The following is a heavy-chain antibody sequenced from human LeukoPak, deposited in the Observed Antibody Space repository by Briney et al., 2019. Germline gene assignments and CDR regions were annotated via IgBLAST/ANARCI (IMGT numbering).Heavy chain of an antibody. J-gene: IGHJ5*02. CDR3: ARDRWEPKDWFDL. CDR2: ISAYNGNT. CDR1: GYTFTSYG. V-gene: IGHV1-18*01. D-gene: IGHD1-26*01. Sequence: ASVKVSRKASGYTFTSYGISWVRQAPGQGLEWMGLISAYNGNTNYAQKLQGRVTMTTDTSTSTAYMELRSLRTNKTAVYYCARDRWEPKDWFDLWGQGTLVIVSS.